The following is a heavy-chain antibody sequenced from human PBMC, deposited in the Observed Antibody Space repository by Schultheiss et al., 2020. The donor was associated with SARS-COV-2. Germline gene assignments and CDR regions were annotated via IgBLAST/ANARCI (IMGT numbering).Heavy chain of an antibody. J-gene: IGHJ6*02. D-gene: IGHD6-19*01. Sequence: SETLSLTCTVSGGSISSYYWNWIRQPPGKGLEWIGYIYYSGITNYNPSLKSRVTISIDTSKNQFSLRLSSVTAADTALYYCARAGKASGWVIGYYYGMDVWGQGTTVTVSS. V-gene: IGHV4-59*01. CDR1: GGSISSYY. CDR2: IYYSGIT. CDR3: ARAGKASGWVIGYYYGMDV.